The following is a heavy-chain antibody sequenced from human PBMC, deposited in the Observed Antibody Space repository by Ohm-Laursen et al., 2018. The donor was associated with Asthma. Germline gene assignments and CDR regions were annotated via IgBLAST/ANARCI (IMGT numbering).Heavy chain of an antibody. CDR3: AKDTDKDGYDFSDY. V-gene: IGHV3-11*05. J-gene: IGHJ4*02. D-gene: IGHD5-12*01. CDR2: ISSSSSYT. Sequence: SLRLSCTASGFTFSDYYMSWIRQAPGKGLEWVSYISSSSSYTNYADSVKGRFTISRDNAKNSLYLQMNSLRAEDTAVYYCAKDTDKDGYDFSDYWGQGTLVTVSS. CDR1: GFTFSDYY.